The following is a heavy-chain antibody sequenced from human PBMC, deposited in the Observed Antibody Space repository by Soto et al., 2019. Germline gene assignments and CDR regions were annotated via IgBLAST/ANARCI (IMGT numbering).Heavy chain of an antibody. V-gene: IGHV4-31*03. J-gene: IGHJ1*01. CDR2: IFSSGNT. CDR3: AIYDSSGSRCFQH. Sequence: QVQLQESGPGLVKPSQTLSLTCTVSGGSFGVGVSSWGGNPKHPGKALEWVGYIFSSGNTYYNPSLKSRVTISVDTSKNQFSLKLSSVTAADTAVYYCAIYDSSGSRCFQHWGQGTLITVSS. D-gene: IGHD3-22*01. CDR1: GGSFGVGVSS.